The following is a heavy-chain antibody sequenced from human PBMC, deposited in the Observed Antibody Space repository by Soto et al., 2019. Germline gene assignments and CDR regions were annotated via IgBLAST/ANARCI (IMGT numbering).Heavy chain of an antibody. Sequence: LRLSCAASGFTFSSYAMSWVRQAPGKGLEWVSAISGSGGSTYYADSVKGRFTISRDNSKNTLYLQMNSLRAEDTAVYYCAKGKSSSGWYRGGMDVWGQGTTVTVSS. CDR3: AKGKSSSGWYRGGMDV. D-gene: IGHD6-19*01. J-gene: IGHJ6*02. CDR2: ISGSGGST. CDR1: GFTFSSYA. V-gene: IGHV3-23*01.